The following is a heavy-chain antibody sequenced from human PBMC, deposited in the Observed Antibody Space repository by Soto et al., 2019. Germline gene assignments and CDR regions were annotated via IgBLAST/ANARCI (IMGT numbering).Heavy chain of an antibody. CDR2: ISAYNGNT. J-gene: IGHJ1*01. V-gene: IGHV1-18*01. Sequence: QVQLVQSGAEVKKPGASVKVSCKTSGYTFTNYGITWVRQAPGQGLEWMGWISAYNGNTGYTQKLQGRVTITTDTSTSTAYMELRSLRSDDTAVYCCARDLGYYYDSSGFYSYFQYWGQGTLVTVSS. D-gene: IGHD3-22*01. CDR1: GYTFTNYG. CDR3: ARDLGYYYDSSGFYSYFQY.